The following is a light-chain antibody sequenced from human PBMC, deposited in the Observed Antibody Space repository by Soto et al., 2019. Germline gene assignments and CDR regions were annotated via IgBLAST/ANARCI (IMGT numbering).Light chain of an antibody. CDR1: SSNIAANS. J-gene: IGLJ1*01. V-gene: IGLV1-51*01. CDR2: DSD. CDR3: GARENSLTVYV. Sequence: QSVLTQPPSVSAAPGQEVTISCSGSSSNIAANSVSWYQHLPGTAPKLLIYDSDRRPSGIPARFSGSKSGTSATLGITGLQTGDEADYYCGARENSLTVYVFGSGTKLTVL.